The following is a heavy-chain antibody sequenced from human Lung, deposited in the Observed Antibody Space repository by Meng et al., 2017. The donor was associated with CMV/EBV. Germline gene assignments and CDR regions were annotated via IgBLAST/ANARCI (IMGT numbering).Heavy chain of an antibody. D-gene: IGHD6-6*01. CDR2: INPNSGGT. CDR1: GYTFTGYY. Sequence: AXVXVSXXASGYTFTGYYMHWVRQAPGQGLEWMGWINPNSGGTNYAQKFQGRVTMTRDTSISTAYMELSRLRSEDTAVYYCARDAGGSSSSGYFDLWGRGTXVTVSS. CDR3: ARDAGGSSSSGYFDL. V-gene: IGHV1-2*02. J-gene: IGHJ2*01.